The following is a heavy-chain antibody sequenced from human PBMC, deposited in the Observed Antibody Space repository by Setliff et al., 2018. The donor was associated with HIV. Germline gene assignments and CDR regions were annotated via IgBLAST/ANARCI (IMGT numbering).Heavy chain of an antibody. V-gene: IGHV3-23*01. D-gene: IGHD3-10*01. CDR3: AKDKEYGSGSYLDY. CDR2: SSGIGGYT. CDR1: GFDFTTYG. J-gene: IGHJ4*02. Sequence: GGSLRLSCAASGFDFTTYGMNWVRQAPGKGLEWVALSSGIGGYTYYADSVKGRFTISRDNSKNTLYLQMNSLRAEDTAVYYCAKDKEYGSGSYLDYWGQGTLVTVSS.